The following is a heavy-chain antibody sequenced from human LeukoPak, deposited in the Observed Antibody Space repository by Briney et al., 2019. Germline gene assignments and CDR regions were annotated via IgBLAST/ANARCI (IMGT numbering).Heavy chain of an antibody. Sequence: SQTLSLTCAVSGGSISSGGYSWSWIRQPPGKGLECIGYIYQSGSTYYNPSLKSRVTMSPDRSKNQFSLKLSSVTAADTAVYYCARGGRYFDWPYFDYWGQGTLVTVSS. CDR2: IYQSGST. D-gene: IGHD3-9*01. J-gene: IGHJ4*02. CDR1: GGSISSGGYS. V-gene: IGHV4-30-2*01. CDR3: ARGGRYFDWPYFDY.